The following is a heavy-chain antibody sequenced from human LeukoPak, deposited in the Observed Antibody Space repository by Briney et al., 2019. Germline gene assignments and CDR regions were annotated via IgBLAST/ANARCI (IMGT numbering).Heavy chain of an antibody. CDR1: GGTFSSYA. CDR2: ITPNSGGT. Sequence: ASVKVSCKASGGTFSSYAISWVRQAPGQGLEWMGWITPNSGGTNYAQKFQGRVTMTSDTSISTAYMELSRLRSNDTAVYYCARVYRWLHPNDAFDIWGQGTMVTVSS. CDR3: ARVYRWLHPNDAFDI. J-gene: IGHJ3*02. V-gene: IGHV1-2*02. D-gene: IGHD5-12*01.